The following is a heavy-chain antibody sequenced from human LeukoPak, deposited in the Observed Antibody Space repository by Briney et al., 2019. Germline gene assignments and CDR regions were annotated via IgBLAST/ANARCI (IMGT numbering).Heavy chain of an antibody. CDR1: GYTFTSYG. J-gene: IGHJ5*02. D-gene: IGHD4-17*01. V-gene: IGHV1-69*13. CDR2: IIPIFGTA. Sequence: GASVKVSCKASGYTFTSYGISWVRQAPGQGLEWMGGIIPIFGTANYAQKFQGRVTITADESTSTAYMELSSLRSEDTAVYYCASDFHDYGDPNWFDPWGQGTLVTVSS. CDR3: ASDFHDYGDPNWFDP.